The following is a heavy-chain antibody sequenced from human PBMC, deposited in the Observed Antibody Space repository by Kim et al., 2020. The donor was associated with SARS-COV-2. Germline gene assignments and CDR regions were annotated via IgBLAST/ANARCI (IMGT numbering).Heavy chain of an antibody. V-gene: IGHV2-70*11. CDR1: GFSLSTSGMS. Sequence: SGPTLVNPTQTLTLTCTFSGFSLSTSGMSVSWIRQPPGKALEWLARIDWDDDKYYSTSLKTRLTISKDTSKNQVVLTMTNMDPADTATYYCARIQGSGYYYAFDYWGQGTLVPVSS. J-gene: IGHJ4*02. CDR2: IDWDDDK. D-gene: IGHD3-22*01. CDR3: ARIQGSGYYYAFDY.